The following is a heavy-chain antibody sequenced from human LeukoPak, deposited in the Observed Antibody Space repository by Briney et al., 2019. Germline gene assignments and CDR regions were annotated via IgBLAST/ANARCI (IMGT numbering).Heavy chain of an antibody. D-gene: IGHD3-9*01. CDR2: IDTDGSNT. CDR3: ARVGDILTGYEYYFDY. Sequence: GGSLRLSCAASGFTFSSYWIHWVRQAPGKGLVWVSRIDTDGSNTNYADSVKGRFTISRDNAQNTVYLQMNSLRAEDTAVYYCARVGDILTGYEYYFDYWGQGTLVTVSS. CDR1: GFTFSSYW. J-gene: IGHJ4*02. V-gene: IGHV3-74*01.